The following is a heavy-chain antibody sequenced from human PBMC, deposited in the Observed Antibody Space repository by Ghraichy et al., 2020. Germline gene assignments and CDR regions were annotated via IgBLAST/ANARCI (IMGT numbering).Heavy chain of an antibody. D-gene: IGHD1-26*01. CDR2: IYSGGST. CDR3: ARDMSGSYPNSLPGYMDV. CDR1: GFTVSSNY. V-gene: IGHV3-53*01. Sequence: GGSLRLSCAASGFTVSSNYMSWVRQAPGKGLEWVSVIYSGGSTYYADSVKGRFTISRDNSKNTLYLQMNSLRAEDTAVYYCARDMSGSYPNSLPGYMDVWDKGTTVTVSS. J-gene: IGHJ6*03.